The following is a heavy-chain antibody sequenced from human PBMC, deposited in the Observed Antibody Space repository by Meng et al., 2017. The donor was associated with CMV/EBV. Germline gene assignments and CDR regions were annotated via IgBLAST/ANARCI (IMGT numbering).Heavy chain of an antibody. J-gene: IGHJ5*02. CDR3: AHRGRLAAAGTDWFDP. CDR1: GFSARAIGRG. Sequence: PLQTLPSTCTLCGFSARAIGRGVDWFRQPPGKPLECLASICWKDETGYSQSLKSRLTITKETSKTQVVLTMLNMDPVDTATYYCAHRGRLAAAGTDWFDPWGQGTLVTVSS. V-gene: IGHV2-5*01. D-gene: IGHD6-13*01. CDR2: ICWKDET.